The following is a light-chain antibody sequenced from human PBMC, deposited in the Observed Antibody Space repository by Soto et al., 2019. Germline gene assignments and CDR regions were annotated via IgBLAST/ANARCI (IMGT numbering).Light chain of an antibody. CDR3: QQRSNWPLT. V-gene: IGKV3-11*01. Sequence: EIVLTQSPATLSLSPGERATLSCRASQSVSSSLAWYQQKPGQTPRLLIYDVSNRATGIPARFSGSGSGTDFTLTVSSLEPEDFAVYYCQQRSNWPLTFGGATKVEIK. CDR2: DVS. J-gene: IGKJ4*01. CDR1: QSVSSS.